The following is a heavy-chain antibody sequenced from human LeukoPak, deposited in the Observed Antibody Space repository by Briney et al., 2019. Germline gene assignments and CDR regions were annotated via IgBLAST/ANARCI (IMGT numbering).Heavy chain of an antibody. Sequence: SETLSLTCTVSGGSISSYYWSWIRQPPGKGLEWVGYIYNNGRINYNPSLKSRVTISEDTSKNQFSLKLRSVTAADTAVYYCARHSVGAPGWFDYWGQGALVTVSS. CDR1: GGSISSYY. CDR3: ARHSVGAPGWFDY. CDR2: IYNNGRI. V-gene: IGHV4-59*01. J-gene: IGHJ4*02. D-gene: IGHD1-26*01.